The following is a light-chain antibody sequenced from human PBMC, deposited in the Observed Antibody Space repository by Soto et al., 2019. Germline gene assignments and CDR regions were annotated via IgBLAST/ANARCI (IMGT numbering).Light chain of an antibody. V-gene: IGLV4-69*01. Sequence: QLVLTQSPSASASLGASVKLTCTLSSGHSYSAIAWHQQQPEKGPRYLMKVNSDGSHSKGDGIPDRFSGSSSGAERYLTISSLQSEDEADYSCQTWGTGIRIFGAGTKLTVL. CDR2: VNSDGSH. CDR1: SGHSYSA. CDR3: QTWGTGIRI. J-gene: IGLJ1*01.